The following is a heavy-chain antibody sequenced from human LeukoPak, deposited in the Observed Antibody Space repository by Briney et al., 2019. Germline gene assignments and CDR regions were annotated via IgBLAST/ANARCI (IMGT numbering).Heavy chain of an antibody. CDR1: GFTFSNYG. V-gene: IGHV3-33*06. CDR3: AKCFPAQWELLN. Sequence: GGSLRLSCAASGFTFSNYGMHWVRQAPGKGLEWVAVIWYDGSNKYYADSVKGRFTISRGNSKNTLYLQMNSLRAEDTAVYYCAKCFPAQWELLNWGQGTLVTVSS. D-gene: IGHD1-26*01. CDR2: IWYDGSNK. J-gene: IGHJ4*02.